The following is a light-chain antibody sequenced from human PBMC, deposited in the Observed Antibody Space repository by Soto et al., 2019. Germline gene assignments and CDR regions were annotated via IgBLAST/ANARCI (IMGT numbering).Light chain of an antibody. Sequence: QSALTQPPSASGSPGQSVTISCTGTSSDVGGYDYVSWYQQHPGRAPKLIIFEVTKRPSGVPDRLSGSKSANTASLTVSGLQAEDEADYYCYSYAGNKYVFGTGTKVTVL. CDR3: YSYAGNKYV. V-gene: IGLV2-8*01. CDR1: SSDVGGYDY. CDR2: EVT. J-gene: IGLJ1*01.